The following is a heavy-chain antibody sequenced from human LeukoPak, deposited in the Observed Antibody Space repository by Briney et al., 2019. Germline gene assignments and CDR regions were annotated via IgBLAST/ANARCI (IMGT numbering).Heavy chain of an antibody. CDR2: ITTSSSYI. D-gene: IGHD2-8*02. CDR1: GFTFSSYS. V-gene: IGHV3-21*01. Sequence: PGGSLRLSCAASGFTFSSYSMNWVRQAPGKGLEWVSSITTSSSYIYYADSVRGRFTISRDNAKNSLYLQMNSLRAEDTAVYYCAKDPGNYWYFDYWGQGTLVTVSS. J-gene: IGHJ4*02. CDR3: AKDPGNYWYFDY.